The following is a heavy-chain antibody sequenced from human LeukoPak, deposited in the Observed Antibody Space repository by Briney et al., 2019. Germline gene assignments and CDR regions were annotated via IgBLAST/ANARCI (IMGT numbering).Heavy chain of an antibody. Sequence: PGGSLRLSCAASGFTFSSYAMSWVRQAPGKGLEWVSAISGSGGSTYYADSVKGRFTISRDNSKNTLYLQMNSLRAEDTAVYYCAKDRTGIVGATAPREIDYWGQGTLVTVSS. D-gene: IGHD1-26*01. CDR1: GFTFSSYA. CDR3: AKDRTGIVGATAPREIDY. CDR2: ISGSGGST. V-gene: IGHV3-23*01. J-gene: IGHJ4*02.